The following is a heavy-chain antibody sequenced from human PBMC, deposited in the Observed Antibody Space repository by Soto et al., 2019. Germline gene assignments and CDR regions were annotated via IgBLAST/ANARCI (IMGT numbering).Heavy chain of an antibody. CDR2: INPNSGGT. CDR3: AREGYCSGGSCYYYFDV. V-gene: IGHV1-2*04. Sequence: ASVKVSCKASGYTFTGYYIHWVRQAPGQGLEWMGWINPNSGGTNYAQKFQGWVTMTRDTSISTAYMELSRLRSDDTAVYYCAREGYCSGGSCYYYFDVWGQGILVTVSS. J-gene: IGHJ4*02. D-gene: IGHD2-15*01. CDR1: GYTFTGYY.